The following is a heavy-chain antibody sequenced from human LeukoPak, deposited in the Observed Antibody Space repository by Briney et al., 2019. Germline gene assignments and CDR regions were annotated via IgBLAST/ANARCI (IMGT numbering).Heavy chain of an antibody. D-gene: IGHD6-19*01. CDR1: GDSISLYY. Sequence: PSETLSLTCTVSGDSISLYYWDWIRQPPGKGLEWIGYIYASGSANYHPSLKSRVTISLDTSENHVSLRLTSVTAEDTAVYYCAREAPGGSGWTYFDYWGQGSLVTVSS. CDR2: IYASGSA. J-gene: IGHJ4*02. V-gene: IGHV4-59*01. CDR3: AREAPGGSGWTYFDY.